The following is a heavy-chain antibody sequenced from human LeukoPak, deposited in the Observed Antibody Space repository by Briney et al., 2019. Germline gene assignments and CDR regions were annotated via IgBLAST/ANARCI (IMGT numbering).Heavy chain of an antibody. CDR2: IWDDGNKK. J-gene: IGHJ3*02. V-gene: IGHV3-33*01. D-gene: IGHD4-17*01. CDR3: ARDFGTTVTTFGAVDI. CDR1: RFTFSHYG. Sequence: AGGSLRLSCAASRFTFSHYGMHWVRQAPGKGLEWVALIWDDGNKKSHADTVKGRFTISRDNSKNTLYLQMNSLRVEDTAVYYCARDFGTTVTTFGAVDIWGQGTKVIVTS.